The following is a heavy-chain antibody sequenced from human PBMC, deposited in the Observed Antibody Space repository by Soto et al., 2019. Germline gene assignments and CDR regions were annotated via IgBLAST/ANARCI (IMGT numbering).Heavy chain of an antibody. J-gene: IGHJ4*02. D-gene: IGHD3-3*01. V-gene: IGHV3-30*18. CDR1: GFIFSDHG. CDR2: ISDDGSNK. CDR3: VKDRLEWLSYFDY. Sequence: QVQLVESGGGVVQPGRSLRLSCAASGFIFSDHGMHWVRQAPGKGPEWVAVISDDGSNKHYADSVKGRFTISRDNSKNTLYLQMNSLRAEDTAVYYFVKDRLEWLSYFDYWGQGAPVTVSS.